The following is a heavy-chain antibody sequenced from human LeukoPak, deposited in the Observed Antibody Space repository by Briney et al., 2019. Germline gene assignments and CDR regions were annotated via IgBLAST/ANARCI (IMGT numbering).Heavy chain of an antibody. CDR3: ARSGRSGWSEPYYYYYGMDG. D-gene: IGHD6-19*01. J-gene: IGHJ6*02. CDR1: VGSISSYY. Sequence: SETLSLTCTVSVGSISSYYWSWIRQPPGKGLEWIGYVYYSGSTNYNPTLKSRVTISVDTSKKQFSLKLSSVTAADTAVYYCARSGRSGWSEPYYYYYGMDGWGQGTTVTVSS. CDR2: VYYSGST. V-gene: IGHV4-59*01.